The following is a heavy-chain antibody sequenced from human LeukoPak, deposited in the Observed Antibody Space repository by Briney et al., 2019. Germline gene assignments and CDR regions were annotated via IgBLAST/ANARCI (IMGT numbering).Heavy chain of an antibody. J-gene: IGHJ4*02. D-gene: IGHD1-26*01. CDR1: GFTFSSYA. CDR3: AKDRRAVGATPSRRPYYFDY. Sequence: PGGSLRLSCAASGFTFSSYAMSWVRQAPGKGLEWVSGISLDGATTYYAGSVEGRFTISRDNSKNTLYLQMNSLRADDTAVYYCAKDRRAVGATPSRRPYYFDYWGQGTLVTVSS. V-gene: IGHV3-23*01. CDR2: ISLDGATT.